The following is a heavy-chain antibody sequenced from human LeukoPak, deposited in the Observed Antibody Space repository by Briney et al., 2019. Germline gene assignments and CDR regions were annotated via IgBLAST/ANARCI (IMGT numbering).Heavy chain of an antibody. CDR2: IYYSGNT. Sequence: SETLSLTCTVSGGSISSSSYYWGWLRQPPGKGLEWIGSIYYSGNTYYNPSLKSRLTISVDTSKNQFSLKLSSVTAADTAVYYCARDYRRGYSYGAWGQGTLVTVSS. CDR1: GGSISSSSYY. CDR3: ARDYRRGYSYGA. D-gene: IGHD5-18*01. J-gene: IGHJ5*02. V-gene: IGHV4-39*07.